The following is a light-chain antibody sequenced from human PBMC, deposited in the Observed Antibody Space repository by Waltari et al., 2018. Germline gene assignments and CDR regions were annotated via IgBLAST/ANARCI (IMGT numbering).Light chain of an antibody. J-gene: IGLJ3*02. CDR3: CSYAGSSTWV. CDR2: EGS. V-gene: IGLV2-23*01. CDR1: SSDVGSYNL. Sequence: QSALTQPASVSGSPVQSITISCTGPSSDVGSYNLVSWYQQHPGKAPKLMIYEGSKRPSGVSNRFSGSKSGNTASLTISGLQAEDEADYYCCSYAGSSTWVFGGGTKLTVL.